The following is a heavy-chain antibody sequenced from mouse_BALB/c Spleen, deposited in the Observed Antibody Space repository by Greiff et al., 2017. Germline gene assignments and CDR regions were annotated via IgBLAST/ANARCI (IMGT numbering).Heavy chain of an antibody. CDR1: GYSFTSYW. CDR2: IYPGNSDT. CDR3: TRGGDDEGFAY. Sequence: EVQLQQSGTVLARPGASVKMSCKASGYSFTSYWMHWVKQRPGQGLEWIGAIYPGNSDTSYNQKFKGKAKLTAVTSASTAYMELSNLTNEDSAVYYCTRGGDDEGFAYWGQGTLVTVSA. J-gene: IGHJ3*01. V-gene: IGHV1-5*01. D-gene: IGHD2-12*01.